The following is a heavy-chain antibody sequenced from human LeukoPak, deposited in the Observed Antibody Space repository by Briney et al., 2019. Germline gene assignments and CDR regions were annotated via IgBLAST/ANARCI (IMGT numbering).Heavy chain of an antibody. CDR3: AKDRYSSNWLGAFDY. J-gene: IGHJ4*02. CDR2: ISGSGDNT. D-gene: IGHD6-13*01. CDR1: GHILSSYA. Sequence: PGGSLRLSCAASGHILSSYAMSWLRQAPGKGLEWVSAISGSGDNTYYADSVKGRFTISRDNSKNTLYLQMNSLRAEDTAVYYCAKDRYSSNWLGAFDYWGQGTLVTVSS. V-gene: IGHV3-23*01.